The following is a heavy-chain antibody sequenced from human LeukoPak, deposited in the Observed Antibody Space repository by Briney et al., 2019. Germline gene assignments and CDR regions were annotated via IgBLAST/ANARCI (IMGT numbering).Heavy chain of an antibody. CDR3: ARDPNYYDSSGANFDY. Sequence: GASVKVSCKASGYTFTGYYMHWVRQAPGQGLEWMGWINPNSGGTNYAQKFQGRVTMTRDTSISTAYMELSRLRSDDTAVYYCARDPNYYDSSGANFDYWGQGTLVTVSS. V-gene: IGHV1-2*02. D-gene: IGHD3-22*01. CDR1: GYTFTGYY. CDR2: INPNSGGT. J-gene: IGHJ4*02.